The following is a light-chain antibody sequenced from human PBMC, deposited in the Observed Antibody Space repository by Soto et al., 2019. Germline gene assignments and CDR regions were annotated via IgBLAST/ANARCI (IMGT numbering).Light chain of an antibody. CDR3: QQYNSYSQM. CDR2: KAS. CDR1: QSISTW. J-gene: IGKJ1*01. Sequence: DIQMTQSPSTLSASVGDRVSITCRASQSISTWLAWYQQKPGKAPKLLIYKASSLESGVPSRFSGSGSGTEFTLTISSLQPDDFATYYCQQYNSYSQMFGQGTKVDIK. V-gene: IGKV1-5*03.